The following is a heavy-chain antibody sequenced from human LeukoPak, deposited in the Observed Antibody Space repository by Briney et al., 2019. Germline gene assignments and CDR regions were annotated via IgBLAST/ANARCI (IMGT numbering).Heavy chain of an antibody. J-gene: IGHJ4*02. CDR2: MSPNSGNT. V-gene: IGHV1-8*01. Sequence: ASVKVSCKASGYTFTSYDINWVRRTGQGLEWMGWMSPNSGNTGYAQKFQGRVTMTRDTSISTAYMELSSLRSEDTAVYYCARGGSLAVAPHQYYFDYWGQGTLVTVSS. CDR3: ARGGSLAVAPHQYYFDY. D-gene: IGHD6-19*01. CDR1: GYTFTSYD.